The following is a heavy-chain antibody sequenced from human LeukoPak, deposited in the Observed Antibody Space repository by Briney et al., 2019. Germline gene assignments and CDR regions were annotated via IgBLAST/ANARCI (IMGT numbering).Heavy chain of an antibody. CDR2: INPNSGGT. Sequence: ASVKVSCKASGYTFTDYYIHWVRQAPGQGLECTGWINPNSGGTNYAQKFQGRVTMTRDTSISTAYMELSRLRSDDTAVYYCARGGSGSYFSWLDPWGQGTLATVSS. CDR1: GYTFTDYY. V-gene: IGHV1-2*02. D-gene: IGHD3-10*01. CDR3: ARGGSGSYFSWLDP. J-gene: IGHJ5*02.